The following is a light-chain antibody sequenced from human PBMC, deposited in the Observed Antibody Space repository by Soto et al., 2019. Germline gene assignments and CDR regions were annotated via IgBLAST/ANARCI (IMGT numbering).Light chain of an antibody. Sequence: EIVLTQSPATLSLSPGERATLSCRASQSVSSYLAWYQQKPGQAPRLLIYDASNRATGIPARFSGSGSGTDFTLTISSLEPEDFAVYYCQQRSNWQVTFVGGTKVEIK. CDR1: QSVSSY. V-gene: IGKV3-11*01. J-gene: IGKJ4*01. CDR2: DAS. CDR3: QQRSNWQVT.